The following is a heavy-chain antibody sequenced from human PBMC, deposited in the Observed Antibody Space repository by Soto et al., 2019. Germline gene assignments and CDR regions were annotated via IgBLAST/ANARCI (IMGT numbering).Heavy chain of an antibody. CDR1: GGSISGYY. Sequence: SETLSLTCTVSGGSISGYYWNWIRQHPGKGLEWIGYIYYSGSTYYNPSLKSRVTISVDTSKNQFSLKLSSVTTADTAVYYCARDSYYYSSGYYPGTYYGMDVSGQGTTVTVSS. J-gene: IGHJ6*02. V-gene: IGHV4-59*06. CDR2: IYYSGST. CDR3: ARDSYYYSSGYYPGTYYGMDV. D-gene: IGHD3-22*01.